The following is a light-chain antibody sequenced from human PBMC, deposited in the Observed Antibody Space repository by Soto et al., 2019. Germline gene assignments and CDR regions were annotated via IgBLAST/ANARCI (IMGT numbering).Light chain of an antibody. J-gene: IGKJ1*01. CDR1: QTVSGN. CDR3: QQYNKWPPWT. Sequence: IVMTQSPATVSVSPGERATVSCRPSQTVSGNLAWYQQRPGQATRLLIYGASTRATGIPARFSGSGSGTEFTLTISGLHSEDFAVYYCQQYNKWPPWTFGQGTKVDI. V-gene: IGKV3-15*01. CDR2: GAS.